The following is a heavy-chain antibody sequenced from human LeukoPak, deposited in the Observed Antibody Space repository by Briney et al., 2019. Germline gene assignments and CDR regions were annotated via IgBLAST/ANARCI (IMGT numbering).Heavy chain of an antibody. Sequence: PGGSLRLSCVASGFPFSSYWMTWVRQVPGKRPEWVANIKQDGIEKYFLGSVKGRFAISRDNAKNLLYLQMTSLRVEDTAIYYCAREGMVRGVPDAFDLWGQGTMVTVSS. CDR2: IKQDGIEK. J-gene: IGHJ3*01. D-gene: IGHD3-10*01. V-gene: IGHV3-7*01. CDR3: AREGMVRGVPDAFDL. CDR1: GFPFSSYW.